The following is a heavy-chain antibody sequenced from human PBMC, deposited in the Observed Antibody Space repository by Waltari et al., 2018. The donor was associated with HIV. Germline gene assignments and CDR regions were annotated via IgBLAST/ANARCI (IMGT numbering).Heavy chain of an antibody. CDR2: INPRNSGI. J-gene: IGHJ4*02. CDR1: GYIFINYH. Sequence: QVQLVQSGAGVKEPGASVSLSCKSSGYIFINYHIHWVRQAPGQGLEWMGFINPRNSGINYALKYQGRVTMIVETSSNTTYMKIRTVSFDDTALYYCARGNRAPTATSKYYFDYWGQGTLVTVSS. CDR3: ARGNRAPTATSKYYFDY. V-gene: IGHV1-2*02.